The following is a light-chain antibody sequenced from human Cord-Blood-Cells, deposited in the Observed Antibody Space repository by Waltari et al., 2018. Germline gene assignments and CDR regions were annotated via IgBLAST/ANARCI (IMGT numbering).Light chain of an antibody. J-gene: IGLJ2*01. CDR3: SSYTSSSTLV. CDR1: SSDVGGYNY. CDR2: DVS. Sequence: QSALTQPASVSGSPGQSITNSCTGTSSDVGGYNYVSCYQQHPGKAPKLMIYDVSNRPSGFSNRFSGSKSGNTASLTISGLQAEDEADYYCSSYTSSSTLVFGGGTKLTVL. V-gene: IGLV2-14*01.